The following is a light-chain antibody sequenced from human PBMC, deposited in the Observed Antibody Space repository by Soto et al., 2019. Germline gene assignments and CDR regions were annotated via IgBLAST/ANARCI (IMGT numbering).Light chain of an antibody. CDR1: QGISIN. CDR3: QQYHAFPWT. Sequence: AIWMTQSPSSLSASLGDRVTINCRVSQGISINLAWYRQRPGKAPDLLIYAASTLQSGVSSRFSGSGSGTDFTLTINFLQSEDFATYYCQQYHAFPWTFGQGTQVEIK. V-gene: IGKV1D-8*02. J-gene: IGKJ1*01. CDR2: AAS.